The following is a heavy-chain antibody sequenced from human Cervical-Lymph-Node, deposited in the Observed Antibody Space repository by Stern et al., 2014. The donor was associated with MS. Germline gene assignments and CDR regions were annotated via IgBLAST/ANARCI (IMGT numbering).Heavy chain of an antibody. CDR3: ASAGSYSAFDT. CDR2: INPDGGST. Sequence: QVQLVQSGAEVKKPGASVKVSCKASGYTFTDYYVHWVRQAPGQGLEWMGIINPDGGSTTYAQTFQARVTMTRDTSTRTVYMDLSSLRSQDTAVYYCASAGSYSAFDTWGQGTLVTVSS. CDR1: GYTFTDYY. J-gene: IGHJ4*02. V-gene: IGHV1-46*03. D-gene: IGHD5-12*01.